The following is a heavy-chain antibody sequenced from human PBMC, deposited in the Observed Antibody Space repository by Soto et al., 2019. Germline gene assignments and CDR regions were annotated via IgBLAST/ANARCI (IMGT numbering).Heavy chain of an antibody. V-gene: IGHV4-61*08. CDR1: GGSITRGGYY. J-gene: IGHJ5*02. D-gene: IGHD2-2*01. Sequence: SETLSLTCTVSGGSITRGGYYWSWIRQHPGKGLEWIGYIYYSGSTNYNPSLKSRVTISVDTSKNLFSLKLSSVTAADTAVYYCARIVVVPAWWFDPWGQGTLVTVSS. CDR2: IYYSGST. CDR3: ARIVVVPAWWFDP.